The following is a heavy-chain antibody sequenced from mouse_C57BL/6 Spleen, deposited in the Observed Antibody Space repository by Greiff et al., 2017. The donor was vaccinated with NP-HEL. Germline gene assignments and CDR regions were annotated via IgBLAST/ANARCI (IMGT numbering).Heavy chain of an antibody. J-gene: IGHJ3*01. D-gene: IGHD1-1*02. CDR3: ARGGQAWFAY. CDR2: ISNGGGST. CDR1: GFTFSDYY. V-gene: IGHV5-12*01. Sequence: DVMLVESGGGLVQPGGSLKLSCAASGFTFSDYYMYWVRQTPEKRLEWVAYISNGGGSTYYPDTVKGRFTISRDNAKNTLYLQMSRLKSEDTAMYYCARGGQAWFAYWGQGTLVTVSA.